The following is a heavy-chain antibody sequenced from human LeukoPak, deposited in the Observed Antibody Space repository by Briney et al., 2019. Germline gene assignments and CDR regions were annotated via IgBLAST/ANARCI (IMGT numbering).Heavy chain of an antibody. CDR1: GYSISSGYY. J-gene: IGHJ4*02. CDR2: IYHSGST. D-gene: IGHD1-26*01. CDR3: ARRDGELLYIDY. Sequence: SETLSLTCTVSGYSISSGYYWGWIRQPPGKGLEWIGSIYHSGSTYYNPSLKSRVTISVDTSKNQFSLKLSSVTAADTAVYYCARRDGELLYIDYWGQGTLVTVSS. V-gene: IGHV4-38-2*02.